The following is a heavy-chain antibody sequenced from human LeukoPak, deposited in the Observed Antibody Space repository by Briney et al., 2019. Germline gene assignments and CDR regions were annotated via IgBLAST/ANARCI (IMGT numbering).Heavy chain of an antibody. D-gene: IGHD1-1*01. V-gene: IGHV3-15*01. CDR2: IKTSDEGGTT. CDR1: GFTFSEAW. Sequence: GGSLRICCAASGFTFSEAWMTWVRQAPGKGLERVGRIKTSDEGGTTQYAAPVRGRFTVSRDDSTNTAFLELASLKIGDTAVYYCATDATSLDFWGQGVLVSV. J-gene: IGHJ4*02. CDR3: ATDATSLDF.